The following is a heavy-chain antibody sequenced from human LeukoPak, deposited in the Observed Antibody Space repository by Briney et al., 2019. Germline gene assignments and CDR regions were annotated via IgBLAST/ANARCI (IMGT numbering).Heavy chain of an antibody. D-gene: IGHD3-16*01. CDR2: ISSNGGST. V-gene: IGHV3-64*01. J-gene: IGHJ3*02. CDR3: TTDSALFGTKAYAFDI. CDR1: GFTFSSYA. Sequence: GGSLRLSCAASGFTFSSYAMHWVRQAPGKGLEYVSAISSNGGSTYYANSVKGRFTISRDDSKNTLYLQMNSLKTEDTAVYYCTTDSALFGTKAYAFDIWGQGTMVTVSS.